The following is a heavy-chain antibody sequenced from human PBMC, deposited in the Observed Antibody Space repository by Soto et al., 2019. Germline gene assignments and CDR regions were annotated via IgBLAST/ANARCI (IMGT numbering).Heavy chain of an antibody. J-gene: IGHJ6*02. Sequence: QVQLQESGPGLVKPSETLSLTCTVSGGSISSYYRSWIRQPPGKGLEWIGYIYYSGSTNYNPSLKSRVTISVDTSKNQFSLKLSSVTAADTAVYYCARAGDYEDYYYGMDVWGQGTTVTVSS. CDR3: ARAGDYEDYYYGMDV. V-gene: IGHV4-59*01. CDR1: GGSISSYY. D-gene: IGHD4-17*01. CDR2: IYYSGST.